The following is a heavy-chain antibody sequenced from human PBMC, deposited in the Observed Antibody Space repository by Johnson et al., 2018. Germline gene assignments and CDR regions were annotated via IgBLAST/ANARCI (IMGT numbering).Heavy chain of an antibody. V-gene: IGHV1-3*01. J-gene: IGHJ6*04. D-gene: IGHD4-23*01. CDR1: GYTFSDYA. CDR3: ASDPVRGGGKGSSMDGWGKGTTVTVSSGKNDV. Sequence: QVQLVRSGAEVKKXGASVKVSCKASGYTFSDYALHWVSQAPGQRLEWMGWINAGSGKTIYPQKFQARVTITRDSSASTAYMGLSRLRSEDTAVDYCASDPVRGGGKGSSMDGWGKGTTVTVSSGKNDVWGKGTTVTVSS. CDR2: INAGSGKT.